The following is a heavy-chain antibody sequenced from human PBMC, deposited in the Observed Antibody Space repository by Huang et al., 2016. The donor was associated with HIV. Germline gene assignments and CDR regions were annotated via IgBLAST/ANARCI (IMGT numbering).Heavy chain of an antibody. D-gene: IGHD3-16*01. Sequence: QVQLEQWGAGLLKPSETLSLTCAVYGGSFSGYFWNWIRQSPGKGLEWIGQSNHAGVTDDNPLLKSRATISVDTSKNQFSLRLTAVTAADTAIYYCAREIMISFGGPFDSWGHGNLVTVSS. V-gene: IGHV4-34*02. CDR1: GGSFSGYF. J-gene: IGHJ5*01. CDR2: SNHAGVT. CDR3: AREIMISFGGPFDS.